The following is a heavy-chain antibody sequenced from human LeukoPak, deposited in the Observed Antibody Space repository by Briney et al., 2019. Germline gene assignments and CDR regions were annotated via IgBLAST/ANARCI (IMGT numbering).Heavy chain of an antibody. Sequence: GESLKISCQGSGYSFTTYWIAWVRQMPGRGLEWMGIISPDDSEIRYSPSFRGQVTISADKSTSSAYLQCSRRKASDTAIYYCASHEGSGSYYSYWGQGTLVTVSS. J-gene: IGHJ4*02. CDR2: ISPDDSEI. V-gene: IGHV5-51*01. CDR1: GYSFTTYW. CDR3: ASHEGSGSYYSY. D-gene: IGHD1-26*01.